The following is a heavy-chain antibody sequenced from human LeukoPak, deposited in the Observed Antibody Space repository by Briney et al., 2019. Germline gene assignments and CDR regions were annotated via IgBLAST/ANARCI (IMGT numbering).Heavy chain of an antibody. CDR1: GFTFRNYG. CDR3: ANTHCDSSPIVWNF. V-gene: IGHV3-23*01. J-gene: IGHJ4*02. D-gene: IGHD6-6*01. CDR2: LSDAGVRI. Sequence: PGGSLRLPCIASGFTFRNYGMSWVRQAPGKGLEWVSGLSDAGVRIFYSDSVKGRFTISRDNSKNTLYLQMDSLRAEDTAVYYCANTHCDSSPIVWNFWGQGTLDTVSS.